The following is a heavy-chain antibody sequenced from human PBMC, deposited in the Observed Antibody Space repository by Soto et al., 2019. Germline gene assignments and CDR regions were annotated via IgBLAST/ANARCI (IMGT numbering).Heavy chain of an antibody. CDR1: GFTFSSYG. D-gene: IGHD2-2*02. V-gene: IGHV3-33*01. CDR3: ARDRSADAIRAYYYGMDV. Sequence: GGSLRLSCAASGFTFSSYGMHWVRQAPGKGLEWVAVIWYDGSNKYYADSVKGRFTISRDNSKNTLYLQMNSLRAEDTAVYYCARDRSADAIRAYYYGMDVWGQGTTVTVSS. J-gene: IGHJ6*02. CDR2: IWYDGSNK.